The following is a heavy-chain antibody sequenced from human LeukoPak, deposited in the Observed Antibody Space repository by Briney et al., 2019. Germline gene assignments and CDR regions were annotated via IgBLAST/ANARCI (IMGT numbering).Heavy chain of an antibody. V-gene: IGHV3-53*05. CDR1: GFTVSSNY. D-gene: IGHD3-10*01. J-gene: IGHJ5*02. Sequence: GGSLRLSCAASGFTVSSNYMSWVRQAPGKGLEWVSVIYSGGSTYYADSVKGRFTISRDNSKNTLYLQMNSLRAEDTAVYYCAKETLLEGLLWFGESKGEHWFDPWGQGTLVTVSS. CDR2: IYSGGST. CDR3: AKETLLEGLLWFGESKGEHWFDP.